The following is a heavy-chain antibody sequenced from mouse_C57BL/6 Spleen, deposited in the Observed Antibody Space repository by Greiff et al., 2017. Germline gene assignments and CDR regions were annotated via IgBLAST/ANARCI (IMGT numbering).Heavy chain of an antibody. CDR1: GYTFTDYY. J-gene: IGHJ1*03. D-gene: IGHD1-1*01. V-gene: IGHV1-22*01. CDR2: INPNNGGP. CDR3: ARSGTTVVAHWYFDV. Sequence: VQLQQSGPELVKPGASVKISCKASGYTFTDYYMNWVKQSHGKSLEWIGYINPNNGGPSSNQKFKGKATFTVKKCSSTAYRELCSLTSEDSAVYYCARSGTTVVAHWYFDVWGTGTTVTVSS.